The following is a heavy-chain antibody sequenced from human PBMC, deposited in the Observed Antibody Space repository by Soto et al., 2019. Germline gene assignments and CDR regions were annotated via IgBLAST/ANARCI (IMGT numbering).Heavy chain of an antibody. CDR3: AKDRSMWSSGWSSGDY. CDR1: GFSLSSYA. D-gene: IGHD6-19*01. CDR2: ISGSSGSS. Sequence: PGGSLRLSCAASGFSLSSYAMSWVRQAPGKGLEWVSAISGSSGSSYYADSVKGRFTISRDNSKNTLYLQMNSLRAEDTAVYYCAKDRSMWSSGWSSGDYWGQGTLVTVSS. J-gene: IGHJ4*02. V-gene: IGHV3-23*01.